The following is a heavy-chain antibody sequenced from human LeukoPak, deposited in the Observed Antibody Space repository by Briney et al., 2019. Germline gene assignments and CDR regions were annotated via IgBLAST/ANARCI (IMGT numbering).Heavy chain of an antibody. V-gene: IGHV3-21*01. CDR3: ARERSGSYYPVDY. CDR1: GFTFSSYA. D-gene: IGHD1-26*01. Sequence: PGESLRLSCAASGFTFSSYAMSWVRQAPGKGLEWVSSISSSSSYIYYADSVKGRFTISRDNAKNSLYLQMNSLRAEDTAVYYCARERSGSYYPVDYWGQGTLVTVSS. J-gene: IGHJ4*02. CDR2: ISSSSSYI.